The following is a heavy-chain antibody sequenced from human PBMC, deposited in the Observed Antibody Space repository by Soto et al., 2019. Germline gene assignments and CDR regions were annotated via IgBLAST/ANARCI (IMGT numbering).Heavy chain of an antibody. CDR2: IYYSGST. CDR1: GGSISSGGYY. V-gene: IGHV4-31*03. Sequence: SETLSLTCTVSGGSISSGGYYWSWIRQHPGKGLEWIGYIYYSGSTYYNPSLKSRVTISVDTSKNQFSLKLSSVTAADTAVYYCARYDSSGYYLVFDYWGQGTLVTVSS. D-gene: IGHD3-22*01. J-gene: IGHJ4*02. CDR3: ARYDSSGYYLVFDY.